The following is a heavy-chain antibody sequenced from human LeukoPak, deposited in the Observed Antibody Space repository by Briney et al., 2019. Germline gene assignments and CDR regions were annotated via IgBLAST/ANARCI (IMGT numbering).Heavy chain of an antibody. CDR2: INHSGST. CDR1: GGSFSGYY. Sequence: PSETLSLTCAVYGGSFSGYYWSWIRQPPGKGLEWIGEINHSGSTNYNPSLKSRVTISVDTSKNQFSLKLSSVTAADTAVYYCARFGTRGSSSHWGQGTLVTVSS. V-gene: IGHV4-34*01. D-gene: IGHD6-6*01. J-gene: IGHJ4*02. CDR3: ARFGTRGSSSH.